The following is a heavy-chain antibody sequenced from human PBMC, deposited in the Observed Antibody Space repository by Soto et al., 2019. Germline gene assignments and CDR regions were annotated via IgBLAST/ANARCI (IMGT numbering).Heavy chain of an antibody. D-gene: IGHD6-19*01. CDR1: GFSLSTSGVG. V-gene: IGHV2-5*02. Sequence: QITLKESGPTLVKPTQTLTLTCTFSGFSLSTSGVGVGWIRQPPGKALEWLALIYWDDDKRYSPSLKSRLTITKDTSKSQVVLTMTNIDPVDTATYYCAHGYSSGWYRGPFDYWGQGTLVTVSS. CDR2: IYWDDDK. J-gene: IGHJ4*02. CDR3: AHGYSSGWYRGPFDY.